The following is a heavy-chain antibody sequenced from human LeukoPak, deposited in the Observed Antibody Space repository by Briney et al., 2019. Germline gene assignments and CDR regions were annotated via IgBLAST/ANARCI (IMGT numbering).Heavy chain of an antibody. CDR1: GFTFSSYW. CDR3: ARDRRGTALRFLEWLKIDY. Sequence: GGSLRLSCAASGFTFSSYWMSWVRQAPGKGLEWVANIKQDGSEKYYVDSVKGRFTISRDNAKNSLYLQMNSLRAEDTAVYYCARDRRGTALRFLEWLKIDYWGQGTLSPSPQ. V-gene: IGHV3-7*01. J-gene: IGHJ4*02. D-gene: IGHD3-3*01. CDR2: IKQDGSEK.